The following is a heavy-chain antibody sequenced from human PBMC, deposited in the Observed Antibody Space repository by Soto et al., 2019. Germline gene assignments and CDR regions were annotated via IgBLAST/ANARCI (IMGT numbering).Heavy chain of an antibody. J-gene: IGHJ6*02. Sequence: QVQLVQSGAEVKKTGSSVKVSCKASGGTISSYAISWVRQAPGQALEWLGGIIPISGTANYAQKFQGRVTITADESTSTAYMELSSLRSEDTAVYYCARSQGSSTSLEIYYYYYYGMDVWGQGTTVTVSS. CDR1: GGTISSYA. CDR3: ARSQGSSTSLEIYYYYYYGMDV. V-gene: IGHV1-69*01. D-gene: IGHD2-2*01. CDR2: IIPISGTA.